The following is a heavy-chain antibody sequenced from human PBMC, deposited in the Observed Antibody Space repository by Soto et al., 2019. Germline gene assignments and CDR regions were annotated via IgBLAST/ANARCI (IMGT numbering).Heavy chain of an antibody. CDR1: GGSMSTGSYF. CDR3: ARASNRYFDY. CDR2: VFRSGSI. D-gene: IGHD4-4*01. V-gene: IGHV4-61*01. J-gene: IGHJ4*02. Sequence: QVHLQASGPGLVRPSESLSLTCNVSGGSMSTGSYFWSWVRQPPGKGLEWIGYVFRSGSINYSPSFKSRVTISIDTSKNQFSLMLKSVTAADTAVYFCARASNRYFDYWGQGALVTVSS.